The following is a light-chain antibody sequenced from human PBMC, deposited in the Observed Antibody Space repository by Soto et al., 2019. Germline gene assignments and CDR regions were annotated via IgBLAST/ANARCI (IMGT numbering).Light chain of an antibody. J-gene: IGKJ4*01. CDR1: QGIGNY. CDR3: PKHNGAPLT. Sequence: DIQMTQSPSSLSASVGDRVTITCRASQGIGNYLSWYQQKPGKVPKLLIYTSSTLQSGVPSRFSRSGSGTEFTLIISSLPPEDVATDYCPKHNGAPLTFGGGTKVEIK. V-gene: IGKV1-27*01. CDR2: TSS.